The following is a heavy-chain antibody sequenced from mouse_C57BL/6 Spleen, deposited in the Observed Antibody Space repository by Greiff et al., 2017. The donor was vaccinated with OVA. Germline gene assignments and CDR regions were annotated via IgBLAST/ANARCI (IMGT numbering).Heavy chain of an antibody. D-gene: IGHD1-1*01. CDR1: GYSITSGYY. Sequence: EVKLVESGPGLVKPSQSLSLTCSVTGYSITSGYYWNWIRQFPGNKLEWMGYISYDGSNNYNPSLKNRISITRDTSRNQFFLKLNSVTTEDTATYYCARYYYGGGYFDYWGQGTTLTVSS. CDR3: ARYYYGGGYFDY. CDR2: ISYDGSN. J-gene: IGHJ2*01. V-gene: IGHV3-6*01.